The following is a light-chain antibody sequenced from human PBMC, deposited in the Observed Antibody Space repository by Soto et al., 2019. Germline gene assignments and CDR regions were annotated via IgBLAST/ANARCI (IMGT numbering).Light chain of an antibody. CDR2: EVT. J-gene: IGLJ1*01. CDR3: SSYTNINTRACV. Sequence: QSVLTQPVSVSGSPGQSITISCTGTSGDIGSYNRVSWYQQHPGKAPKLIIYEVTDRPSGVSNRFSGSKSGNTASLTISGLQAEDEAEYYCSSYTNINTRACVFGTGTKVTVL. V-gene: IGLV2-14*01. CDR1: SGDIGSYNR.